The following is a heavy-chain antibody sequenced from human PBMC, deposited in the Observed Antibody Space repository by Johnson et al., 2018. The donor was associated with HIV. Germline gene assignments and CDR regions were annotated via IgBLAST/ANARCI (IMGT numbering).Heavy chain of an antibody. CDR2: IFSGGST. Sequence: VQLVESGGGLVPPGGSLRLSCAASGFTVSSTYMSWVRQAPGKGLEWVSIIFSGGSTYYADSVMGRFTISRDNSKNTLYLQMNSLRAEDTAVYYCARDSVILVDGAFDIWGQGTMVTVSS. V-gene: IGHV3-66*01. D-gene: IGHD2-15*01. CDR3: ARDSVILVDGAFDI. J-gene: IGHJ3*02. CDR1: GFTVSSTY.